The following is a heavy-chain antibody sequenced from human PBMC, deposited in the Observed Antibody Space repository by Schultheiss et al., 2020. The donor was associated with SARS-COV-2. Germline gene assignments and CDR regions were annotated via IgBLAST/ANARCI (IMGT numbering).Heavy chain of an antibody. CDR2: IYHSGST. J-gene: IGHJ5*02. CDR1: GGSISSGSYY. V-gene: IGHV4-61*10. CDR3: AREQWELGWFDP. Sequence: SETLSLTCTVSGGSISSGSYYWSWIRQPAGKGLEWIGEIYHSGSTNYNPSLKSRVTISVDKSKNQFSLKLSSVTAADTAVYYCAREQWELGWFDPWGQGTLVTVSS. D-gene: IGHD1-26*01.